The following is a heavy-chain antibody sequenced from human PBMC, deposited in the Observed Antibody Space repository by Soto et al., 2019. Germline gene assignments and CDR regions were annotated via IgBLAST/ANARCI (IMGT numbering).Heavy chain of an antibody. D-gene: IGHD2-8*01. CDR2: ISTSSNYI. J-gene: IGHJ6*02. V-gene: IGHV3-21*01. Sequence: EVQLVESGGGLVKPGGSLRLSCAASGFIFSTYTMSWVHQAPGKGLEWVSSISTSSNYIYYADSVKGRFTISRDNAKNSLYLQMNSLRAEDTAVYYCARTLMRSGMDVWGQGTTVTVSS. CDR3: ARTLMRSGMDV. CDR1: GFIFSTYT.